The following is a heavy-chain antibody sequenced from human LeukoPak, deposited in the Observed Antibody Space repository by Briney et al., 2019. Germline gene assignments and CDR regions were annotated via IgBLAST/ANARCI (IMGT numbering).Heavy chain of an antibody. D-gene: IGHD5-24*01. V-gene: IGHV1-46*01. CDR3: AKEWRGDGYLPKPLSP. J-gene: IGHJ5*02. CDR1: GYTFTSYY. CDR2: INPSGGST. Sequence: ASVKVSCKASGYTFTSYYMHWVRQAPGQGLEWMGIINPSGGSTSYAQKFQGRVTMTRDTSTSTVYMELSSLRSEDTAVYYCAKEWRGDGYLPKPLSPWGQGTLVTVSS.